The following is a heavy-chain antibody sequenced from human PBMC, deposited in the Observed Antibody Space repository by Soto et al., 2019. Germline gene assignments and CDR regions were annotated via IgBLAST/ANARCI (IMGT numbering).Heavy chain of an antibody. CDR3: ARHRSDQDRYCSGGSCYPRYYYYYYMDV. CDR2: IYYSGST. V-gene: IGHV4-39*01. J-gene: IGHJ6*03. Sequence: SATLSLTRTVSGGPISSSSYYWGWIRQAPGKGLEWIGSIYYSGSTYYNPSLKSRVTISVDTSKNQFSLKLSSVTAADTAVYYCARHRSDQDRYCSGGSCYPRYYYYYYMDVWGKGTTIT. CDR1: GGPISSSSYY. D-gene: IGHD2-15*01.